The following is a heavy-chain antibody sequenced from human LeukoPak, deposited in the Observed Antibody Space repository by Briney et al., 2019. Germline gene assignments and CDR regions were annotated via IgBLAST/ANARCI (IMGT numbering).Heavy chain of an antibody. D-gene: IGHD3-3*01. Sequence: ASVKVSCKASGYTFTSYDINWVRQAPGQGLEWMGWMNHNSGDTGYAQNFQGRVTMTRNTPISTAYMELSSLRSEDTAIYYCASVVRNGVEFESWGQGTLVIVSS. CDR1: GYTFTSYD. V-gene: IGHV1-8*01. CDR2: MNHNSGDT. J-gene: IGHJ5*01. CDR3: ASVVRNGVEFES.